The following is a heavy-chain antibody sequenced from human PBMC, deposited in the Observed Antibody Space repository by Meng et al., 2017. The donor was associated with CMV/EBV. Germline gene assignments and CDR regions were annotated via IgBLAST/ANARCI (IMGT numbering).Heavy chain of an antibody. Sequence: GGSISSTKNYWTWIRQPAGKGLEWIGHIYTRGRTSYNPSLKSRLTISLGTSKNQFSLKLSSVTAADTAVYFCASFHYYDSRGYAQYWGQGTLVTVSS. CDR2: IYTRGRT. CDR3: ASFHYYDSRGYAQY. V-gene: IGHV4-61*09. J-gene: IGHJ4*02. CDR1: GGSISSTKNY. D-gene: IGHD3-22*01.